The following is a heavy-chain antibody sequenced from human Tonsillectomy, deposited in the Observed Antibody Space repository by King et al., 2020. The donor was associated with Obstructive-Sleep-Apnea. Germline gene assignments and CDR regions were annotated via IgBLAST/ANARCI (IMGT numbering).Heavy chain of an antibody. V-gene: IGHV4-39*07. CDR3: ARGGWGVAARPFNY. Sequence: LQLQESGPGLVKPSETLSLTCTVSGGSISSSSYYWGWNRQPPGKGLEWIGSIYYSGSTYYNPSLKSRVTISVDTSKNQFSLKLSSVTAADTAVYYCARGGWGVAARPFNYWGQGTLVTVSS. CDR1: GGSISSSSYY. CDR2: IYYSGST. J-gene: IGHJ4*02. D-gene: IGHD3-16*01.